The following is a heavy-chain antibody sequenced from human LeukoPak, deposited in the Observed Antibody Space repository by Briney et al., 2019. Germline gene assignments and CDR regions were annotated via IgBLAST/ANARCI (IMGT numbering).Heavy chain of an antibody. CDR1: GYTFTNYD. J-gene: IGHJ4*02. CDR3: ARETSSRYFDY. V-gene: IGHV1-8*03. CDR2: INPKSGRT. Sequence: GASVKVSCKTSGYTFTNYDINWVRQATGQGLEWMGWINPKSGRTGYAQKFQGRVTITRNTSISTAYMELSSLRSEDTAVYHCARETSSRYFDYWGQGTLLTVSS.